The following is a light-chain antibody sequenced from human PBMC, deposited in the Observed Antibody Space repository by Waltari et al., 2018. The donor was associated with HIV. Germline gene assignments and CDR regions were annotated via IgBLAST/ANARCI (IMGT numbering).Light chain of an antibody. CDR3: QQCGTSPPNS. J-gene: IGKJ2*03. Sequence: EIVLTQSPGPLSLSPGERATLSCRASQDINTNYIAWYQHRPGQAPRLLLYGAAGRATGIPDRFRGSGSGTDFTLTISGVEPEDFAVYYCQQCGTSPPNSFGQGTRLEIK. V-gene: IGKV3-20*01. CDR2: GAA. CDR1: QDINTNY.